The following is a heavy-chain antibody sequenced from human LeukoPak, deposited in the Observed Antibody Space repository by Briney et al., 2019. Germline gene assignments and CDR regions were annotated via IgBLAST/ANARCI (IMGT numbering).Heavy chain of an antibody. D-gene: IGHD2-2*01. J-gene: IGHJ4*02. V-gene: IGHV1-2*02. CDR2: INPNSGGT. CDR1: GYTFTGYY. Sequence: ASVKVSCKASGYTFTGYYMHRVRQAPGQGLEWMGWINPNSGGTNYAQKFQGRVTMTRDTSISTAYMELSRLRSDDTAVYYCARASVVVVPAAAGGVDYWGQGTLVTVSS. CDR3: ARASVVVVPAAAGGVDY.